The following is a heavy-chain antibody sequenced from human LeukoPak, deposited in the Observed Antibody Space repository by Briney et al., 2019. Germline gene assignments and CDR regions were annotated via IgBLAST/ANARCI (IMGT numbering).Heavy chain of an antibody. Sequence: SQTLSLTCTVSGGSISSGDYYWSWIRQPPGKGPEWIGYIYYSGSTYYNPSLKSRVTISVDTSKNQFSLKLSSVTAADTAVYYCARDQTGDYYDSSGYYSWFDPWGQGTLVTVSS. CDR2: IYYSGST. J-gene: IGHJ5*02. CDR1: GGSISSGDYY. D-gene: IGHD3-22*01. CDR3: ARDQTGDYYDSSGYYSWFDP. V-gene: IGHV4-30-4*01.